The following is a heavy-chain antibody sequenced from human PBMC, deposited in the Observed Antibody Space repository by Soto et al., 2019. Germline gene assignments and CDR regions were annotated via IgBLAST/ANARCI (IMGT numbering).Heavy chain of an antibody. D-gene: IGHD3-22*01. J-gene: IGHJ4*02. Sequence: ASVKVSCKASCYTFASYAISWMRQAPGQGLEWMGWINPNSGGTNYAQKFQGWVTMTRDTSISTAYMELNRDDTAVYYCARAYSSSDDFDYWGQGTLVTVSS. CDR1: CYTFASYA. V-gene: IGHV1-2*04. CDR2: INPNSGGT. CDR3: ARAYSSSDDFDY.